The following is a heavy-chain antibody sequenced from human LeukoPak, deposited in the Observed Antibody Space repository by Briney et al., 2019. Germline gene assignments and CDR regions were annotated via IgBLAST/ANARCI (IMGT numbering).Heavy chain of an antibody. D-gene: IGHD1-1*01. CDR1: GYTFIGYY. J-gene: IGHJ5*02. V-gene: IGHV1-2*02. Sequence: ASVRVSCKASGYTFIGYYMHWVRRAPGQALEWMGWINPNGGAINYAQKFQGRVTLNRDTSRNTAYMEINRLTSDDTAVYYCVKPSRGPYYWFDLWGQGTLVTVSS. CDR3: VKPSRGPYYWFDL. CDR2: INPNGGAI.